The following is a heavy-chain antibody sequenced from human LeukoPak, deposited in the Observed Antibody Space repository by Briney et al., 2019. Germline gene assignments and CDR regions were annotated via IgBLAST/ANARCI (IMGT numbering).Heavy chain of an antibody. CDR2: TYYRSKWYN. J-gene: IGHJ4*02. D-gene: IGHD3-22*01. CDR3: ARGKYIYDSRPVAGWYFDY. V-gene: IGHV6-1*01. CDR1: GDSVSSNSAA. Sequence: SQTLSLTCAISGDSVSSNSAAWNWIRQSPSRGLEWLGMTYYRSKWYNDYAVSVESRITINLDTSKNQFSLQLSSVTAADTAVYYCARGKYIYDSRPVAGWYFDYWGQGTLVTVSS.